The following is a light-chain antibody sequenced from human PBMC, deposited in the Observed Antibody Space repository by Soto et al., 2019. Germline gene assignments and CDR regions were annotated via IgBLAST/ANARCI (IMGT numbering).Light chain of an antibody. V-gene: IGKV3-20*01. J-gene: IGKJ5*01. CDR2: DAS. Sequence: EILLTQSPGTLSLSPGEKATLSCRVNQSLRRSHLAWYRQKPGQAPRLLIYDASNRATGIPDGVSGSGSGTDFTLTISGLEPEDFAVYYCQHYGGSPPITFGQGTRLEIK. CDR3: QHYGGSPPIT. CDR1: QSLRRSH.